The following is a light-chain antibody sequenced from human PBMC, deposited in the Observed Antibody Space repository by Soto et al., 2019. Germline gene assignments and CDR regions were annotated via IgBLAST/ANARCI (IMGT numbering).Light chain of an antibody. Sequence: EIVLTQSPGTLSLSPGEPVTLSCRASQSVISSYIAWYQQKPGQAPMLLIYGASSRATGIPARFSGSGYGTDFTLTISRLEPEDFAVYYCQQYCVPPQTFGQGTKVEIK. J-gene: IGKJ3*01. CDR2: GAS. CDR1: QSVISSY. V-gene: IGKV3-20*01. CDR3: QQYCVPPQT.